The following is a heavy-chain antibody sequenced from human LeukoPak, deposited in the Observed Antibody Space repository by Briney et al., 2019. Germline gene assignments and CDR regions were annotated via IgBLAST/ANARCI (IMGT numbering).Heavy chain of an antibody. CDR3: ARAPEYYYDSSGYYEFDY. D-gene: IGHD3-22*01. V-gene: IGHV3-21*01. Sequence: PGGSLRLSCAASGFIFSSYSMNWVRQAPGKGLEWFSSISSSSSYIYYADSVKGRFTISRDNAKNSLYLQMNSLRAEDTAVYYCARAPEYYYDSSGYYEFDYWGQGTLVTVSS. CDR2: ISSSSSYI. CDR1: GFIFSSYS. J-gene: IGHJ4*02.